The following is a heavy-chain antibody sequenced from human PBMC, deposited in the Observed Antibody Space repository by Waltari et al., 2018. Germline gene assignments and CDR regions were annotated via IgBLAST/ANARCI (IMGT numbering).Heavy chain of an antibody. Sequence: QVQLVQSGAEVKKPGSSVQVSCKASGGTFSSYAISWVRQAPGQGLEWMGGIIPIFGTANYAQKFHGRVTITADESTSTAYMELSSLRSEDTAVYYCARAYAEDMVVVPAAIGSDYYYGMDVWGQGTTVTVSS. D-gene: IGHD2-2*01. CDR2: IIPIFGTA. CDR1: GGTFSSYA. J-gene: IGHJ6*02. V-gene: IGHV1-69*13. CDR3: ARAYAEDMVVVPAAIGSDYYYGMDV.